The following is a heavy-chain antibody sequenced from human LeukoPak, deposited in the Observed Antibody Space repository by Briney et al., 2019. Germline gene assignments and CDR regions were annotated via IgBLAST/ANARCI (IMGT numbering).Heavy chain of an antibody. J-gene: IGHJ4*02. V-gene: IGHV3-7*01. D-gene: IGHD6-6*01. CDR1: GFTFSSCW. Sequence: GGSLRLSCAAYGFTFSSCWMSWVRQAPGKGLEWVANIKQDGSEKYYVDSVKGRFTISRDNAKNSLYLQMNSLRAEDTAVYYCASGGDSSSSDFDYWGQGTLVTVSS. CDR3: ASGGDSSSSDFDY. CDR2: IKQDGSEK.